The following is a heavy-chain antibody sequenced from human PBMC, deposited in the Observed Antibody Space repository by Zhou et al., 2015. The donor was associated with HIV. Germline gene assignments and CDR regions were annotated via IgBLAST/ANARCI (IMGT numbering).Heavy chain of an antibody. CDR1: GGTFSSYA. J-gene: IGHJ4*02. D-gene: IGHD3-22*01. CDR3: ARSSYYYDSSGLIVALYYFDY. CDR2: IIPIFGTA. Sequence: QVQLVQSGAEVKKPGSSVKVSCKASGGTFSSYAISWVRQAPGQGLEWMGGIIPIFGTANYAQKFQGRVTITADESTSTAYMELSSLRSEDTAVYYCARSSYYYDSSGLIVALYYFDYWGQGTLVTVSX. V-gene: IGHV1-69*01.